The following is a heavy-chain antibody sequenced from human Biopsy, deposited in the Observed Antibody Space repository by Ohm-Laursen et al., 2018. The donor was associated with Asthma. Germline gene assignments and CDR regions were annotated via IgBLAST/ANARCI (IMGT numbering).Heavy chain of an antibody. V-gene: IGHV1-69*01. CDR1: GGTFNNYA. Sequence: SSVKVSCKTSGGTFNNYAINWVRQAPGQGLEWMGGISPIFGSTAYAQKFQGRVTITADVFTSTVYMELSGLRSEGTAVLYCAKARCYYYYCDMEVWGPGTAITVSS. CDR3: AKARCYYYYCDMEV. CDR2: ISPIFGST. J-gene: IGHJ6*02.